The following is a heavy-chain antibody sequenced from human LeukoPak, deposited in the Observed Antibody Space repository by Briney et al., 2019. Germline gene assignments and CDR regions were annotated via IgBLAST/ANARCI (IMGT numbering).Heavy chain of an antibody. V-gene: IGHV1-69*06. D-gene: IGHD3-22*01. CDR1: GGTFSSYA. CDR2: IIPIFGTA. CDR3: ARGGDYYDSSGYYRGTLDY. J-gene: IGHJ4*02. Sequence: SVKVSCKASGGTFSSYAISWVRQAPGQGLEWMGGIIPIFGTANYAQKFQGRVTITADKSTSTAYMELSSLRSEDTAVYYCARGGDYYDSSGYYRGTLDYWGQGTLVTVSS.